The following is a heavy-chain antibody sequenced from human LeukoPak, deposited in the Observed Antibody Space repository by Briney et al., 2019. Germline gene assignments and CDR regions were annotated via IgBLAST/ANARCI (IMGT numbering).Heavy chain of an antibody. J-gene: IGHJ3*01. V-gene: IGHV3-23*01. D-gene: IGHD2-15*01. CDR1: GFTFSSNA. Sequence: GGSLRLSCAASGFTFSSNAMTWVRQAPGKGLECVSAITAGGDTTYYADSVKGRFTISRDNAKNSLYLQMNSLRGEDTAVYYCARESEHSVSQVDFDLWGQGTMVTVSS. CDR2: ITAGGDTT. CDR3: ARESEHSVSQVDFDL.